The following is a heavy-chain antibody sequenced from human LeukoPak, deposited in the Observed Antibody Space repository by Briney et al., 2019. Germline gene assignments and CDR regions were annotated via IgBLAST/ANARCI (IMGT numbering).Heavy chain of an antibody. Sequence: GASVKVSCKASGYTFTGYYMHWVRQAPGQGLEWMGWINPSSGGTNCAQKFQGRVTMTRDTSISTAYMELSGLRSDDTAVYYCARDVFAGYVTHHKFDPWGQGTLVTVSS. CDR2: INPSSGGT. V-gene: IGHV1-2*02. CDR1: GYTFTGYY. J-gene: IGHJ5*02. CDR3: ARDVFAGYVTHHKFDP. D-gene: IGHD3-10*02.